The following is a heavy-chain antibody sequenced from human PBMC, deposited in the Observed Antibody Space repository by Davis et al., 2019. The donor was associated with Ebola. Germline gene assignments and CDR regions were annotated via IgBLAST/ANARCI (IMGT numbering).Heavy chain of an antibody. CDR2: IYYSGST. CDR3: ARPRGYSSLIDY. D-gene: IGHD5-18*01. Sequence: PSETLSLTCTVSGGSISSSSYYWGWIRQPPGKGLEWIGSIYYSGSTYYNPSLKSRVTISVDTSKNQFSLKLSSVTAADTAVYYCARPRGYSSLIDYWGQGTLVTVSS. V-gene: IGHV4-39*01. CDR1: GGSISSSSYY. J-gene: IGHJ4*02.